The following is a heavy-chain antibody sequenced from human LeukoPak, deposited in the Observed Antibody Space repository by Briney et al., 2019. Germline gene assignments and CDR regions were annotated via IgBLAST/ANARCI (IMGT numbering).Heavy chain of an antibody. V-gene: IGHV1-69*06. CDR2: IIPIFGTA. D-gene: IGHD3-22*01. Sequence: GASVKVSCKASGATFSSYAISWVRQAPGQGLEWMGGIIPIFGTANYAQKFQGRVTITADKSTSTAYMELSSLRFEDTAMYYSARQVLDYYSSGYYRYYYYYYMDVWGKGTTVTVSS. CDR1: GATFSSYA. J-gene: IGHJ6*03. CDR3: ARQVLDYYSSGYYRYYYYYYMDV.